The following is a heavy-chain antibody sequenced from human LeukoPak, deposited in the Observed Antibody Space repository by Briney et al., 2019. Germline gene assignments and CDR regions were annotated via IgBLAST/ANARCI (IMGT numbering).Heavy chain of an antibody. CDR1: GFTFSSYA. CDR3: AKTIFSYDSSGLSDPFAFDI. J-gene: IGHJ3*02. V-gene: IGHV3-23*01. Sequence: SGGSLRLSCAASGFTFSSYAMSWVRQAPGKGLEWVSAISGSGGSTYYADSVKGRFTISRDNSKNTLYLQMNSLRAEDTAVYYCAKTIFSYDSSGLSDPFAFDIWGQGTMVTVSS. CDR2: ISGSGGST. D-gene: IGHD3-22*01.